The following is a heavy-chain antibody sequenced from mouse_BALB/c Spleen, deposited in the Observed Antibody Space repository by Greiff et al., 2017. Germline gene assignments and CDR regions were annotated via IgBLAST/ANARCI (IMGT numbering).Heavy chain of an antibody. CDR3: ARGVRYDGAMDY. J-gene: IGHJ4*01. CDR2: ILPGSGST. D-gene: IGHD2-14*01. CDR1: GYTFSSYW. Sequence: VQLQQSGAELMKPGASVKISCKATGYTFSSYWIEWVKQRPGHGLEWIGEILPGSGSTNYNEKFKGKATLTADKSSSTAYMQLSSLTSENSAVYFCARGVRYDGAMDYWGQGTSVTVSS. V-gene: IGHV1-9*01.